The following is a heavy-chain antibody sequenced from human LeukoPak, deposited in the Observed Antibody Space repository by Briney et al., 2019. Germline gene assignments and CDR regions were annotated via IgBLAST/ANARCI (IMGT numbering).Heavy chain of an antibody. CDR2: ISSSGSTI. J-gene: IGHJ6*03. D-gene: IGHD1-26*01. Sequence: GGSLRLSCAASGFTFSDYYMSWIRQAPGKGLEWVSYISSSGSTIYYADSVEGRFTISRDTAKNPLYLQMNSMRAEDTAVYYCARGDTGSGSYLFFYYYYYMDVWGKGTTVTISS. V-gene: IGHV3-11*04. CDR3: ARGDTGSGSYLFFYYYYYMDV. CDR1: GFTFSDYY.